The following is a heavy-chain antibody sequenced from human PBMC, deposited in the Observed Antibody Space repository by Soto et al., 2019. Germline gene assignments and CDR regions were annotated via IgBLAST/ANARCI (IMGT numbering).Heavy chain of an antibody. D-gene: IGHD4-17*01. CDR1: GYTFTSYA. Sequence: GASVKVSCKASGYTFTSYAMHWVRQAPGQRLEWMGWINAGNGNTKYSQKFQGRVTITRDTSASTAYMELSSLRSEDTAVYYCARDSVSYGDYTYYFDYWGQGTLVTVSS. CDR2: INAGNGNT. V-gene: IGHV1-3*01. J-gene: IGHJ4*02. CDR3: ARDSVSYGDYTYYFDY.